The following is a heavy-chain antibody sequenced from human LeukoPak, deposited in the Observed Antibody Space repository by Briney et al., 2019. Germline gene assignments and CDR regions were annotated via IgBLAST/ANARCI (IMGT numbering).Heavy chain of an antibody. D-gene: IGHD6-13*01. CDR3: AKETGIAAAGTLDY. CDR2: ISWSSGII. V-gene: IGHV3-9*01. J-gene: IGHJ4*02. CDR1: GFIFDDHG. Sequence: GGSLRLSCAASGFIFDDHGMHWVRQAPGKGLEWVSGISWSSGIIGYADSVKGRFTISRDNAKNSLYLQMNSLRAEDTALYYCAKETGIAAAGTLDYWGQGTLVTVSS.